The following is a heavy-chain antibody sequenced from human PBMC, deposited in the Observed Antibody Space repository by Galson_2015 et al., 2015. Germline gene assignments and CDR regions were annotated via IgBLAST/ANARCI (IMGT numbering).Heavy chain of an antibody. CDR3: ARDLLTTPTGGGY. J-gene: IGHJ4*02. CDR2: IWYDGSNK. Sequence: SLRLSCAASEFTFGSYSMNWVRQAPGKGLEWVAVIWYDGSNKYYADSVKGRFTISRDNSKNALYLQMNSLRAEDTAVYYCARDLLTTPTGGGYWGQGTLVTVSS. CDR1: EFTFGSYS. V-gene: IGHV3-33*08. D-gene: IGHD4-17*01.